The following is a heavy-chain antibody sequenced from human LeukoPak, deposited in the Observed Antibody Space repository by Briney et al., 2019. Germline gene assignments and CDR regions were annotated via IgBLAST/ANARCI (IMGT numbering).Heavy chain of an antibody. CDR2: TSDDGTYT. D-gene: IGHD1-26*01. Sequence: PGGSLRLSCAASGFTFRNYAMHWVRQAPGKGLEWVAVTSDDGTYTYYADSLKGRFTLTRDNSKNTLYIEMNSLRAEDTAVYYCARDLSGSLNSDYWGQGTLVTVSS. J-gene: IGHJ4*02. CDR1: GFTFRNYA. CDR3: ARDLSGSLNSDY. V-gene: IGHV3-30*04.